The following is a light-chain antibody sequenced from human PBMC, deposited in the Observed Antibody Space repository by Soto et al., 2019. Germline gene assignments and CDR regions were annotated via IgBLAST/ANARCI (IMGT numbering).Light chain of an antibody. CDR2: DAS. CDR1: QSISSW. Sequence: GDRVTITCRASQSISSWLAWYQQKPGKAPKLLIYDASSLESGVPSRFSGSGSGTEFTLTISSLQPDDFATYYCLQDYNYPRTFGQGTKVEIK. CDR3: LQDYNYPRT. J-gene: IGKJ1*01. V-gene: IGKV1-5*01.